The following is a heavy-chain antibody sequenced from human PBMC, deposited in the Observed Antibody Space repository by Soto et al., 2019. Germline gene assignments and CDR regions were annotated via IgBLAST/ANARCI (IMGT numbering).Heavy chain of an antibody. J-gene: IGHJ4*02. Sequence: SEPLSLTCAVSGGSISSGGYSWSWIRQPPGKGLEWIGYIYHSGSTYYNPSLKSRVTISVDRSKNQFSLKLSSVTAADTAVYYCARQRIAAQSGPFDYWGQGTLVTVSS. D-gene: IGHD6-6*01. CDR2: IYHSGST. V-gene: IGHV4-30-2*01. CDR1: GGSISSGGYS. CDR3: ARQRIAAQSGPFDY.